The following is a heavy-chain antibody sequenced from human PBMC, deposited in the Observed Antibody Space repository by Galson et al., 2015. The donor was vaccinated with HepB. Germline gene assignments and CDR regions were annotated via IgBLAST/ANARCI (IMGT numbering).Heavy chain of an antibody. CDR3: VKLDTAMVNIMYYYYGMDV. Sequence: YQTLTGAASGSMSSHYAVPWLRQAPGKGLEYVSAISSNGGSTYYADSVKGRFTISRDNSKNTLYLQMSSLRAEDTAVYYCVKLDTAMVNIMYYYYGMDVWGQGTTVTVSS. CDR1: GSMSSHYA. D-gene: IGHD5-18*01. CDR2: ISSNGGST. V-gene: IGHV3-64D*06. J-gene: IGHJ6*02.